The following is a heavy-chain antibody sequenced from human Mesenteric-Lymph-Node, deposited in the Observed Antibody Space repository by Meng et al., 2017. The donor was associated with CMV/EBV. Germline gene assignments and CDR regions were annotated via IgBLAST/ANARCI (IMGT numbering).Heavy chain of an antibody. CDR3: ARCQWERTPIDY. V-gene: IGHV3-7*01. J-gene: IGHJ4*02. CDR2: IKQDGSEK. CDR1: GFTFSSYW. D-gene: IGHD1-26*01. Sequence: GGSLRLSCAVSGFTFSSYWMSWVRQVPGKGLEWVANIKQDGSEKYYVDSVKGRFTISRDNAKNSLYLQMNSLRAEDTAVYYCARCQWERTPIDYWGQGTLVTVSS.